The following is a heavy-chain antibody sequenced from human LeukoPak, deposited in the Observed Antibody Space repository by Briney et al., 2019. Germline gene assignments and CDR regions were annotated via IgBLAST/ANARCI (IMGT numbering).Heavy chain of an antibody. CDR1: GGSFSGYY. V-gene: IGHV4-59*01. Sequence: TSETLSLTCAVYGGSFSGYYWSWIRQPPGKGLEWIGYIYYSGSTNYNPSLKSRVTISVDTSKNQFSLKLSSVTAADTAVYYCARNIAGGSYYAPDYWGQGTLVTVSS. D-gene: IGHD1-26*01. J-gene: IGHJ4*02. CDR2: IYYSGST. CDR3: ARNIAGGSYYAPDY.